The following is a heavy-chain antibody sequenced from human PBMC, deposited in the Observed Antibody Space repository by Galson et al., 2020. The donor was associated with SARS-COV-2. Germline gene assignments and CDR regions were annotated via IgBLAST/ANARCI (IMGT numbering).Heavy chain of an antibody. V-gene: IGHV3-11*01. CDR1: GFTFSDYY. Sequence: GGSLRLSCAASGFTFSDYYMSWIRQAPGKGLEGVSYISSRGTTIYYADSVKGRFTISRDNAKYSLYLQMNSLRAEDTAVYYCARGDCWSGYNLDYWGQGTLVTVSS. CDR3: ARGDCWSGYNLDY. D-gene: IGHD3-3*01. CDR2: ISSRGTTI. J-gene: IGHJ4*02.